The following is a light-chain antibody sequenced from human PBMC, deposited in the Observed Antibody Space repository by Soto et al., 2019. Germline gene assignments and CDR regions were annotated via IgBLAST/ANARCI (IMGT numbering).Light chain of an antibody. CDR2: EVS. V-gene: IGLV2-14*01. J-gene: IGLJ3*02. CDR3: SSYTSTSTWV. CDR1: SSDVGGYKY. Sequence: QSALTQPASVSGSPGQSITISCTGTSSDVGGYKYVSWYLQHPGKAPKLMIYEVSNRPSGVSNRFSGSKSGNTASLTISGLQAEDEADYYCSSYTSTSTWVFGGGTKLT.